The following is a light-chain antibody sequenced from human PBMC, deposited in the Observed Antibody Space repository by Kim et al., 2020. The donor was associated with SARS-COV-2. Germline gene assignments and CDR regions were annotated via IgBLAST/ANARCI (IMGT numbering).Light chain of an antibody. Sequence: QAGLTQPPSVSKGLRQTATLTRSGNSDNIGIQGAAWLQQHQGHPPKLLSYRNDNRPSGISERFSASRSGDTASLTITGLQAEDEADYYCSTWDSSLSGWVFGGGTQLTVL. V-gene: IGLV10-54*01. CDR1: SDNIGIQG. CDR2: RND. J-gene: IGLJ3*02. CDR3: STWDSSLSGWV.